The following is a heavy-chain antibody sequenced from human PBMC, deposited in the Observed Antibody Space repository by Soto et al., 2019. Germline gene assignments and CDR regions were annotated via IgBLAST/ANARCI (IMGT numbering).Heavy chain of an antibody. CDR3: ARDHYDFWSGQPLLDGMDV. Sequence: LVKVSCKASGGTFSSYAISWVRQAPGQGLEWMGGIIPIFGTANYAQKFQGRVTITADKSTSTAYMELSSLRSEDTAVYYCARDHYDFWSGQPLLDGMDVWGQGTTVTVSS. CDR1: GGTFSSYA. V-gene: IGHV1-69*06. D-gene: IGHD3-3*01. CDR2: IIPIFGTA. J-gene: IGHJ6*02.